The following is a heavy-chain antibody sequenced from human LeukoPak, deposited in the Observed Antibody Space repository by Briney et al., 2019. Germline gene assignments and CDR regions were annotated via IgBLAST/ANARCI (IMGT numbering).Heavy chain of an antibody. CDR2: FDPEDGET. Sequence: SVKVSCKVSGYTLTELSMHWVRQAPGKGLEWMGGFDPEDGETIYAQKFQGRVTMTEDTSTDTAYTELSSLRSEDTAVYYCATGGSGWYDWFDPWGQGTLVTVSS. J-gene: IGHJ5*02. CDR3: ATGGSGWYDWFDP. V-gene: IGHV1-24*01. D-gene: IGHD6-19*01. CDR1: GYTLTELS.